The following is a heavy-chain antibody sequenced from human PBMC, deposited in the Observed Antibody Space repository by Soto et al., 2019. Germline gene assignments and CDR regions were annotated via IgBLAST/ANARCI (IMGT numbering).Heavy chain of an antibody. CDR2: IIPIFGTA. CDR1: GGTFSSYA. J-gene: IGHJ6*02. D-gene: IGHD2-15*01. CDR3: ARADCSGGSCYADYYYYYGMDV. V-gene: IGHV1-69*01. Sequence: QVQLVQSGAEVKKPGSSVKVSCKASGGTFSSYAISWVRQAPGQGLEWMGGIIPIFGTANYAQKFQGRVTITADESTSTAYMELSSLRSEDTAVYYCARADCSGGSCYADYYYYYGMDVWGQGTTVTVS.